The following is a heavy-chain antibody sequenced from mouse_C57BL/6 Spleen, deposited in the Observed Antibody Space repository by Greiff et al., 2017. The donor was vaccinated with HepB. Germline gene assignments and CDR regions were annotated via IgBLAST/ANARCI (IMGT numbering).Heavy chain of an antibody. CDR3: ARGGYDEAMDY. CDR1: GYTFTSYW. J-gene: IGHJ4*01. V-gene: IGHV1-50*01. CDR2: IDPSDSYT. Sequence: VQLQQPGAELVKPGASVKLSFKASGYTFTSYWMQWVKQRPGQGLEWIGEIDPSDSYTNYNQKFKGKATLTVDTSSSTAYMQLSSLTSEDSAVYYCARGGYDEAMDYWGQGTSVTVSS. D-gene: IGHD2-2*01.